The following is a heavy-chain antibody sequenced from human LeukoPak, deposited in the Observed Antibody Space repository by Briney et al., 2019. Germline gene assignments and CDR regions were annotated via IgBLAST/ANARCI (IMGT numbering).Heavy chain of an antibody. V-gene: IGHV3-30*18. CDR3: AKGSGDYEYFDH. J-gene: IGHJ4*02. Sequence: GRSLRLSCAASGFSFSTFGMYWVRQSPGKGLEWVAAISNDGSNKNYADSVEGRFTISRDNSKNTLYLQVNSLRVEDTAVYYCAKGSGDYEYFDHWGQGTLVTVSS. D-gene: IGHD1-26*01. CDR1: GFSFSTFG. CDR2: ISNDGSNK.